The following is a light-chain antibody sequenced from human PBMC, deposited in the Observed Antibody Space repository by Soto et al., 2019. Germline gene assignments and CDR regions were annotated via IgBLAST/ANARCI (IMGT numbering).Light chain of an antibody. CDR2: GAS. CDR1: QSVSSN. J-gene: IGKJ2*01. CDR3: QKYNNWPPYT. V-gene: IGKV3-15*01. Sequence: EIVRTQSPATLSVSPGERATLSCRASQSVSSNLAWYQQKPGQAPRLLIYGASTRATGIPARFSGTGSGTEFTRAISSLQSEDFAVYYCQKYNNWPPYTFGQGTKLEL.